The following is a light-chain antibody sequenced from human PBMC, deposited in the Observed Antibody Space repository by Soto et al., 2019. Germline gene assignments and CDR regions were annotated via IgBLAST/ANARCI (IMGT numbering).Light chain of an antibody. V-gene: IGKV3-15*01. Sequence: EIVMTQSPATLSVSRVERATLSCRASQSVSSNLAWYQQKPGQAPRLLIYGASTRATGIPARFSGTGSGTDFTLTVSSLQSEDFAVYYCQQYDNWPQTFGQGTKVDIK. CDR3: QQYDNWPQT. CDR1: QSVSSN. CDR2: GAS. J-gene: IGKJ1*01.